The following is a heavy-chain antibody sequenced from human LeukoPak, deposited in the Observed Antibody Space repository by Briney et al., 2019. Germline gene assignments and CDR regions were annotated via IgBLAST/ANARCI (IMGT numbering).Heavy chain of an antibody. Sequence: SETLSLTCTVSGGSISTSNYYWGWIRQPPGKGLEWIGNIFYSGSTYYSPSLRSRVTLSLDTSRNQFSLNLMSVTAADTAVYYCTRDTGTTGEVKFDPWGQGTLVTVSS. V-gene: IGHV4-39*07. CDR2: IFYSGST. CDR1: GGSISTSNYY. J-gene: IGHJ5*02. D-gene: IGHD4-17*01. CDR3: TRDTGTTGEVKFDP.